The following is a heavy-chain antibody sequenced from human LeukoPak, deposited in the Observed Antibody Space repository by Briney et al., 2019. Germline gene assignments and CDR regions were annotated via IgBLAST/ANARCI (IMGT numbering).Heavy chain of an antibody. V-gene: IGHV1-18*01. D-gene: IGHD2-21*01. J-gene: IGHJ4*02. Sequence: GASVKVSCETSGYRFISYGISWVRQAPGQGLEWMGWISAYNGNTNYAQKLQGRVTMTTDTSTSTAYMELRSLRSDDTAVYYCARSSSVTIPGYYFDYWGQGTLVTVSS. CDR2: ISAYNGNT. CDR3: ARSSSVTIPGYYFDY. CDR1: GYRFISYG.